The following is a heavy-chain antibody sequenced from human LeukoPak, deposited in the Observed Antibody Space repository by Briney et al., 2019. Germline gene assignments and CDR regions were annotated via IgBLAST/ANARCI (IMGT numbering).Heavy chain of an antibody. CDR1: GYTFTSYY. J-gene: IGHJ5*02. CDR2: INPSGGST. V-gene: IGHV1-46*01. D-gene: IGHD4-17*01. CDR3: ARDWGDYGDYSGSENWFDP. Sequence: ASVKVSCKASGYTFTSYYMHWVRQAPGQGLEWMGIINPSGGSTSYAQKFQGRVTMTRDMSTSTVYMELSSLRSEDTAVYYCARDWGDYGDYSGSENWFDPWGQGTLVTVSS.